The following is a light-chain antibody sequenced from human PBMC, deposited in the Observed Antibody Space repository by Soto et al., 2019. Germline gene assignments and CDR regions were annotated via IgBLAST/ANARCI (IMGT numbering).Light chain of an antibody. CDR3: SSYKFSTTLRV. J-gene: IGLJ3*02. CDR2: EVT. CDR1: TNDIGSYNY. V-gene: IGLV2-14*01. Sequence: QSALTQPASVSGSPGQSTTLSCAGTTNDIGSYNYVSWFQQHPGEAPKLIIFEVTHRPSGISTRFSGSKSGNTASLTISDLQAEDEALYYCSSYKFSTTLRVFGGGTKLTVL.